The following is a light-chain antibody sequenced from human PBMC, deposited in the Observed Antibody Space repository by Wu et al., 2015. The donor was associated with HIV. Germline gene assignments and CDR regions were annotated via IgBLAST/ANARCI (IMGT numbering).Light chain of an antibody. CDR3: QQRLNWPPVT. Sequence: EIVLTQSPATLSLSPGERATVSCRASQSVDRYLAWYQLKPGQAPRLLIYDTPNRATGIPARFSGSGSGTDFTLTISSLEPEDFAVYYCQQRLNWPPVTFGQGTRLEIK. J-gene: IGKJ5*01. V-gene: IGKV3-11*01. CDR2: DTP. CDR1: QSVDRY.